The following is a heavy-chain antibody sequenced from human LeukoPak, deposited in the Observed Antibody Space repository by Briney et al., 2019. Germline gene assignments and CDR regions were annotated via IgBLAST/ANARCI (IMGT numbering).Heavy chain of an antibody. J-gene: IGHJ2*01. Sequence: PGGSLRLSCAASGFTFSSYWMTWVRQAPGKGLEWVANIKRDGSAKYYVDSVKGRFTISRDNSKNMVYLQMNDLRVEDTAVYYCVTLLRLVGSLGFDLWGRGTLVTVSS. D-gene: IGHD2-21*01. V-gene: IGHV3-7*03. CDR1: GFTFSSYW. CDR2: IKRDGSAK. CDR3: VTLLRLVGSLGFDL.